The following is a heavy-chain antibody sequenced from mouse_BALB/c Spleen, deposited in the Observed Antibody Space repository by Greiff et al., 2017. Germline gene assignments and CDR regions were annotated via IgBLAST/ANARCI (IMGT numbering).Heavy chain of an antibody. CDR2: IWTGGGT. J-gene: IGHJ4*01. CDR1: GFSLTSYD. V-gene: IGHV2-9-2*01. D-gene: IGHD2-2*01. CDR3: VRVAGYDSHYYAMDY. Sequence: QVQLKESGPGLVAPSQSLSITCTVSGFSLTSYDISWIRQPPGKGLEWLGVIWTGGGTNYNSAFMSRLSISKDNSKSQVFLKMNSLQTDDTAIYYCVRVAGYDSHYYAMDYWGQGTSVTVSS.